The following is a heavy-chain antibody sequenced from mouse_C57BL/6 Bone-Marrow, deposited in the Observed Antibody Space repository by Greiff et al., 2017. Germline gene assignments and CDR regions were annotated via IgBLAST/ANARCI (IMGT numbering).Heavy chain of an antibody. CDR1: GYTFTDYY. CDR3: APSNWENY. CDR2: INPNNGGT. D-gene: IGHD4-1*01. J-gene: IGHJ2*01. Sequence: EVQLQQSGPELVKPGASVKISCKASGYTFTDYYMNWVKQSHGKSLEWIGDINPNNGGTSYNQKFKGKATLTVDKSSSTAYMELRSLTSEDSAVYYCAPSNWENYWGQGTTLTVSS. V-gene: IGHV1-26*01.